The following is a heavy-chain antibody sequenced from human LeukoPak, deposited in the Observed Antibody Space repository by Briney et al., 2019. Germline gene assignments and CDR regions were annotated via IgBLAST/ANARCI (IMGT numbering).Heavy chain of an antibody. J-gene: IGHJ4*02. Sequence: LSLTCAVYGGSFSGYYWSWIRQAPGKGLEWVSYISSSGSTIYYADSVKGRFTVSRDNAKNSLYLQMNSLRAEDTAVYYCARSHYDFWSGTIDYWGQGTLVTVSS. CDR3: ARSHYDFWSGTIDY. CDR2: ISSSGSTI. CDR1: GGSFSGYY. D-gene: IGHD3-3*01. V-gene: IGHV3-11*01.